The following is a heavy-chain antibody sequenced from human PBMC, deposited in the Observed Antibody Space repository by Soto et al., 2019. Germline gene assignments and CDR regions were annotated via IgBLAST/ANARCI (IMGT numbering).Heavy chain of an antibody. D-gene: IGHD2-2*01. CDR2: INAGNGNT. CDR1: GYTFTNYA. J-gene: IGHJ6*03. Sequence: ASVKVSCKASGYTFTNYAVQWVRQAPGQRLERKGWINAGNGNTRYSQKFQGRVTITRDTSARTAYMELSSLRSEDTAVYYCARGHLAVVPVASWYFYMDVWGKGTTVTVSS. CDR3: ARGHLAVVPVASWYFYMDV. V-gene: IGHV1-3*01.